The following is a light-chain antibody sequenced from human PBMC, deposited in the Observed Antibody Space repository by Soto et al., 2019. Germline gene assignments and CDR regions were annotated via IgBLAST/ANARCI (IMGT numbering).Light chain of an antibody. CDR1: QRMDRY. CDR2: DAS. J-gene: IGKJ1*01. V-gene: IGKV1-5*01. Sequence: DIQLTQSPSTLSASVGDRVTITCRASQRMDRYLAWYQQKPGKAPKLLVYDASTLEGGVPSRFSGSGSATEFILIISSLQPDDFATYYCQQYKDDAWTFGQGTRVEIK. CDR3: QQYKDDAWT.